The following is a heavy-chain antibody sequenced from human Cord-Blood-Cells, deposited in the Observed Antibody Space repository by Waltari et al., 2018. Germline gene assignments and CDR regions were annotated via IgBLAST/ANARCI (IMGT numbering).Heavy chain of an antibody. Sequence: QVQLQQWGAGLLKPSETLSLTCAVYGGSFSGYYWSWIRQPPGKGLEWIGEIKHSGSTNYNPSLKSRVTRSVDTSKNQFSLKLSSGTAADTAVYYCARGSSLSPVGYWGQGTLVTVSS. CDR3: ARGSSLSPVGY. D-gene: IGHD3-16*02. J-gene: IGHJ4*02. V-gene: IGHV4-34*01. CDR1: GGSFSGYY. CDR2: IKHSGST.